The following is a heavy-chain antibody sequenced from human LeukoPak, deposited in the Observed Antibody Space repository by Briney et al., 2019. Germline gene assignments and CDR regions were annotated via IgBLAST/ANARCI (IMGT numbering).Heavy chain of an antibody. Sequence: GGSLRLSCAASGFTFSSYGMHWVRQAPGKGLEWVAVISYDGSNKYYADSVKGRFTISRDNSKNTLYLQMNSLRAEDTALYYCARYWDPRVRTFDIWGQGTVVTVSS. CDR3: ARYWDPRVRTFDI. J-gene: IGHJ3*02. CDR1: GFTFSSYG. CDR2: ISYDGSNK. D-gene: IGHD1-1*01. V-gene: IGHV3-30*03.